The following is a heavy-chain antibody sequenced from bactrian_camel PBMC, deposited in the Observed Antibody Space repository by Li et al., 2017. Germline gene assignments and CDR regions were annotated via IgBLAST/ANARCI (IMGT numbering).Heavy chain of an antibody. CDR3: AKGGTGYSD. D-gene: IGHD4*01. CDR1: GSPSSRKC. J-gene: IGHJ4*01. CDR2: INSGGDST. Sequence: HVQLVESGGGSVQSRGSLRLSCAASGSPSSRKCTAWFRQAPGKGLEWVSRINSGGDSTYYADSVKGRFTISRDNAKNTVYLQLNSLQTEDMAMYYCAKGGTGYSDLGQGTQVTVS. V-gene: IGHV3S1*01.